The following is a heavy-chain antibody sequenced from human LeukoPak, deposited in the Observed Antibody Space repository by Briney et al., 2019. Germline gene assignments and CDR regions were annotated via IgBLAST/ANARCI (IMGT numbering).Heavy chain of an antibody. CDR2: IYSGDSDT. J-gene: IGHJ4*02. CDR1: GYFFTTYW. D-gene: IGHD3-22*01. CDR3: ARRSSGYFFY. Sequence: GESLKISCKVSGYFFTTYWIDWVRQMPGKGLEWMGSIYSGDSDTRYSPSFQGQVTISAAKSISTAYLQWSSLKASDTAMYYCARRSSGYFFYWGQGTLVTVSS. V-gene: IGHV5-51*01.